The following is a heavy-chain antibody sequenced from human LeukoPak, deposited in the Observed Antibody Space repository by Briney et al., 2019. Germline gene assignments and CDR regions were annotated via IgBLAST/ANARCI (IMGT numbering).Heavy chain of an antibody. D-gene: IGHD2-2*01. CDR3: ARSTSSWNERDY. CDR1: GGSISSSSYY. CDR2: IFHSGTT. Sequence: SETLSLTCTVSGGSISSSSYYWGWIRQPPGKGLEWIGNIFHSGTTYYNPSLKSRVTISVDTSKNQFSLKLSSVTAADTAVYYCARSTSSWNERDYWGQGTLVTVSS. J-gene: IGHJ4*02. V-gene: IGHV4-39*07.